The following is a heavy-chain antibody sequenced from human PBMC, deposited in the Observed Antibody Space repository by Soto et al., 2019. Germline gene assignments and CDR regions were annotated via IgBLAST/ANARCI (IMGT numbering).Heavy chain of an antibody. V-gene: IGHV3-7*01. CDR3: VRDHDHDENYFDY. CDR1: GFNFRNYW. J-gene: IGHJ4*02. D-gene: IGHD3-3*01. CDR2: TKQDGSDR. Sequence: PGGSLRLSCVASGFNFRNYWMSWVRQPPGKGLEWVANTKQDGSDRYYVDSVEGRFLISRDNAKNSLYLQIDSLRAEDTAVYHCVRDHDHDENYFDYWGQGTLVTVSS.